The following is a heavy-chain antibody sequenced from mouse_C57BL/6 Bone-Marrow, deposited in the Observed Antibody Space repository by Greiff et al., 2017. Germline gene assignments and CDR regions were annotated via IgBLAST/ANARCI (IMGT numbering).Heavy chain of an antibody. D-gene: IGHD1-1*01. CDR3: ARRTDYSSSLGPWYFDV. V-gene: IGHV1-64*01. CDR2: IHPNSGST. Sequence: QVQLQQPGAELVKPGASVKLSCKASGYTFTSYWMHWVKQRPGQGLEWIGMIHPNSGSTNYNEKFKSKATLTVDKSSSTAYMQLSSLTSEDSAVXYCARRTDYSSSLGPWYFDVWGTGTTVTVSS. CDR1: GYTFTSYW. J-gene: IGHJ1*03.